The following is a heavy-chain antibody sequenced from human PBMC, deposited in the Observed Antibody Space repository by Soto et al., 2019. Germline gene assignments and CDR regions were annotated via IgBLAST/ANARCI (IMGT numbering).Heavy chain of an antibody. CDR3: ARDPSPDFWSGYYDY. CDR2: INPNNGGT. CDR1: GYTFKDYF. V-gene: IGHV1-2*02. D-gene: IGHD3-3*01. Sequence: HLVQSGAEVKQPGASVKVSCKASGYTFKDYFLHWVRQAPGQGLEWMGWINPNNGGTDYAQKFQGRVTMTRDTSISTASMEVRGLRSGDTAVYYCARDPSPDFWSGYYDYWGQGTLITVSS. J-gene: IGHJ4*02.